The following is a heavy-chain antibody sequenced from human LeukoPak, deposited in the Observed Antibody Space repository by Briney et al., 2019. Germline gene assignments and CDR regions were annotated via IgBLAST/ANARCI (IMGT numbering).Heavy chain of an antibody. D-gene: IGHD3-16*01. CDR1: GFTFSDYI. V-gene: IGHV3-72*01. Sequence: GGSLRLSCAGSGFTFSDYILDWVRQAPGKGLEWVGRIRRRVNSYTTEYAASVKGRSIISRDDSKNSMYLYMNNLKTEDTAVYHCTRDGGEGGNSAFDIWGQGTMVTVSS. J-gene: IGHJ3*02. CDR2: IRRRVNSYTT. CDR3: TRDGGEGGNSAFDI.